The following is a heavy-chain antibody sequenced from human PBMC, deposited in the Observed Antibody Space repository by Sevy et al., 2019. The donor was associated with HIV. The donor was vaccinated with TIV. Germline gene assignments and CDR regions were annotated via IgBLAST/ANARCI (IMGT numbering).Heavy chain of an antibody. V-gene: IGHV3-21*03. Sequence: GGSLRLSCAASGFTFSYYTMNWVRQAPGKGLEWVSSISSGSSYIFYADSMKGRFTVSRDNARNSLFLQMNSLRDEDTALYYCARSTDYYDNSGYDSWGRGTLVTVSS. J-gene: IGHJ4*02. CDR2: ISSGSSYI. CDR1: GFTFSYYT. D-gene: IGHD3-22*01. CDR3: ARSTDYYDNSGYDS.